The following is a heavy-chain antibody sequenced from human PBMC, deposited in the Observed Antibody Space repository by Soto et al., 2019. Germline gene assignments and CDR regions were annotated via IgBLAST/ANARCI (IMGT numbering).Heavy chain of an antibody. CDR1: GGSFSGYY. J-gene: IGHJ4*02. D-gene: IGHD2-15*01. CDR3: ARGPKGYCSGGSCPGKGIDY. Sequence: QVQLQQWGAGLLKPSETLSLTCAVYGGSFSGYYWSWIRQPPGKGLEWIGEINHSGSTNYNPSLKSRVTISVDTSKNQFSLKLSSVTAADTAVYYCARGPKGYCSGGSCPGKGIDYWGQGTLVTVSS. V-gene: IGHV4-34*01. CDR2: INHSGST.